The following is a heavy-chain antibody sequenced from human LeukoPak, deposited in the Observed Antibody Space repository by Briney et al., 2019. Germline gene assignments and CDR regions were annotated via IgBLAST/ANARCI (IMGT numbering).Heavy chain of an antibody. D-gene: IGHD5-18*01. J-gene: IGHJ1*01. CDR3: ASRGYSYGYRLNEYFQH. CDR2: IYYSGST. CDR1: GGSISSSSYY. Sequence: SETLSLTCTVSGGSISSSSYYWGWIRQTPGKGLEWIGSIYYSGSTYYNPSLKSRVTISVDTSKNQFSLKLSSVTAADTAVYYCASRGYSYGYRLNEYFQHWGQGTLVTVSS. V-gene: IGHV4-39*01.